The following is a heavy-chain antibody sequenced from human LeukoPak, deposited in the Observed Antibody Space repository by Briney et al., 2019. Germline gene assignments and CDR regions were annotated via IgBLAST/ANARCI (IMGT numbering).Heavy chain of an antibody. CDR3: AREDGSASYYSFPS. V-gene: IGHV4-4*02. Sequence: SGTLSLTCAVSGGSISSSNWWSWVRQPPGRGLEGIGEIYHSGSTNYNPSLTTRVTISVDKSKTPFSLKLSSVTAAATAVYSCAREDGSASYYSFPSWGQGTLVTVSS. J-gene: IGHJ5*02. CDR1: GGSISSSNW. D-gene: IGHD3-10*01. CDR2: IYHSGST.